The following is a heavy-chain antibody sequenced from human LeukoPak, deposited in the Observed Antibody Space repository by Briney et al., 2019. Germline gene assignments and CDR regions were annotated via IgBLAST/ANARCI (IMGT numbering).Heavy chain of an antibody. Sequence: GGSLRLSCAASGFTFSSYAMSWVRQAPGNGLEWVSTISGSSGSTYYADSVKGRFSISRDNSKNTLYLQMNSLRAEDTAVYYCARVRMVRGVDFDYWGQGTLVTVSS. V-gene: IGHV3-23*01. J-gene: IGHJ4*02. CDR2: ISGSSGST. CDR3: ARVRMVRGVDFDY. CDR1: GFTFSSYA. D-gene: IGHD3-10*01.